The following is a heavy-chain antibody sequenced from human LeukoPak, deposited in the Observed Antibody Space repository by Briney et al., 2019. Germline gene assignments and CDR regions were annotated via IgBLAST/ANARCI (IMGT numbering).Heavy chain of an antibody. D-gene: IGHD1-26*01. CDR1: GGTFSSYA. Sequence: RASVKVSCKASGGTFSSYAISWVRQAPGQGLEWMGRIIPILGIANYAQKFQGRVTITADKSTSTAYMELSSLRSEDTAVYYCARGEWELQNGRLGDDAFDIWGQGTMVTVSS. V-gene: IGHV1-69*04. J-gene: IGHJ3*02. CDR2: IIPILGIA. CDR3: ARGEWELQNGRLGDDAFDI.